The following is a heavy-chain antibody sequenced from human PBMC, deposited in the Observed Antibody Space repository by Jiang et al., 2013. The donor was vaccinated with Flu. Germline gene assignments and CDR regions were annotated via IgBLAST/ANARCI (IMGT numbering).Heavy chain of an antibody. CDR2: VSYRGTV. J-gene: IGHJ2*01. V-gene: IGHV4-34*01. D-gene: IGHD5-24*01. CDR1: GGSLSDYC. CDR3: ARGDDGAWVRKWYFDL. Sequence: LLKPSETLSLTCAVSGGSLSDYCWSWIRQSPGNNLEWIGEVSYRGTVNFNPSLKSRVTISIDTSKNQFSLRLNSVTAADTAIYYCARGDDGAWVRKWYFDLWGRGTLITVSS.